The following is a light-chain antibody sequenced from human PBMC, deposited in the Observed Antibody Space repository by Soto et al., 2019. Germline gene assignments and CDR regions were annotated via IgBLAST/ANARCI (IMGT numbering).Light chain of an antibody. CDR1: SSDVGTYKY. V-gene: IGLV2-14*01. J-gene: IGLJ2*01. Sequence: QSVLTQPASVSGSPGQSITISCTGTSSDVGTYKYVSWYQQYPGKAPKLMIYEVSDRPSGVSNRFSGSKSGNTASLTISGLQAEDEADYYCSSYTRSTTLVFGGGTKVTVL. CDR3: SSYTRSTTLV. CDR2: EVS.